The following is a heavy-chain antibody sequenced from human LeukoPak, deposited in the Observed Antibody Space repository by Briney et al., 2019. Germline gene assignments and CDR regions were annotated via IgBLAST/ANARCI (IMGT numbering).Heavy chain of an antibody. CDR1: GFTFTNYW. J-gene: IGHJ4*02. D-gene: IGHD5-24*01. CDR3: ARESEMATIIGSEAGFCFDY. CDR2: INEDGSEK. Sequence: GGSLRLSCATSGFTFTNYWMSWFRQAPGKGPEWVGNINEDGSEKQYVDSVKGRFTISRDNAKNSLYLQMNSLRAEDTAVYYCARESEMATIIGSEAGFCFDYWGQGTLVTVSS. V-gene: IGHV3-7*01.